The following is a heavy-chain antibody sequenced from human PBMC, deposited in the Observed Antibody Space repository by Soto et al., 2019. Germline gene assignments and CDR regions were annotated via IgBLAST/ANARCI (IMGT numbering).Heavy chain of an antibody. Sequence: QLQLQESGPGLVKPSETLSLTCTVSGGSISSSSYYWGWIRQPPGKGLEWIGSIYYSGSTYYNPSLKSRVTLSVDTSKNQFSLKLSSVTAADTAVYYCARHVVSSSPFDYWGQGTLVTVSS. D-gene: IGHD6-6*01. V-gene: IGHV4-39*01. CDR3: ARHVVSSSPFDY. CDR2: IYYSGST. CDR1: GGSISSSSYY. J-gene: IGHJ4*02.